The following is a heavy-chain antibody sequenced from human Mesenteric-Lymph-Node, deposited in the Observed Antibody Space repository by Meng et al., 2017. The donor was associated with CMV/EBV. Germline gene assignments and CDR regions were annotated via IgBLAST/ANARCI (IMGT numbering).Heavy chain of an antibody. CDR1: GFTFSTYW. Sequence: GESLKISCAASGFTFSTYWMHWVRQGPGEGLEWVSRINTDGSITTYADSVKGRFTISRDNAKNTLFLQMNNLGAEDTAVYYCVRERALGSGCYPWWGQGTLVTVSS. D-gene: IGHD3-10*01. J-gene: IGHJ4*02. V-gene: IGHV3-74*01. CDR3: VRERALGSGCYPW. CDR2: INTDGSIT.